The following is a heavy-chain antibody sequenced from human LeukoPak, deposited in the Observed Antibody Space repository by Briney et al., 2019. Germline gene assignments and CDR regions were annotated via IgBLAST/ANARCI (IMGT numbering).Heavy chain of an antibody. CDR1: GYTFATYG. V-gene: IGHV1-18*01. J-gene: IGHJ4*02. CDR2: ISAYNGNT. CDR3: ARAGTYCTSTSCSPFDY. D-gene: IGHD2-2*01. Sequence: ASVKVSCKASGYTFATYGISWVRQAPGQGLEWMGWISAYNGNTNYAQNLQGRVTMTSDTSTSTVYMELSSLRSEDTAVYYCARAGTYCTSTSCSPFDYWGQGTLVTVSS.